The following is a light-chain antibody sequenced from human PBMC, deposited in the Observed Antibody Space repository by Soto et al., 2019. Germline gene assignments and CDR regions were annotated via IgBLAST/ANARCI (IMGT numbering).Light chain of an antibody. CDR2: KAS. CDR3: QQYNRFST. J-gene: IGKJ2*01. V-gene: IGKV1-5*03. CDR1: QSVRSW. Sequence: DSQVTQSPSTLSASVGDRVTITCRASQSVRSWLAWYQLKPGEAPKLLISKASILESGVSSRFSGSGSETEFTLTISSLQSDDSATYFCQQYNRFSTFGQGTKLEIK.